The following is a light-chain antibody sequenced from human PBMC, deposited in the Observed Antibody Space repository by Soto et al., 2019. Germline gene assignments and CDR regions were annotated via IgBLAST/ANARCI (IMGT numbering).Light chain of an antibody. CDR1: ELGDKY. CDR2: QDS. CDR3: QAWHITTPHVV. V-gene: IGLV3-1*01. J-gene: IGLJ2*01. Sequence: SYELTQPPSVSVSPGQTASITCSGDELGDKYVCWFQQKPGQSPVLVIYQDSKRPSGIPERFSGSNSGNTATLTISGTQAMDEADYYCQAWHITTPHVVFGGGTKLTVL.